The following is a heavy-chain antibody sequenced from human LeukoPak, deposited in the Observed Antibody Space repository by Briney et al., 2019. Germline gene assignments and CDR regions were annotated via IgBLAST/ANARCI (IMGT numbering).Heavy chain of an antibody. CDR1: GFTFSSYG. J-gene: IGHJ4*02. CDR3: AKLFTTVSDFDN. V-gene: IGHV3-30*18. D-gene: IGHD4-17*01. CDR2: ISYDGSNK. Sequence: PGRSLRLSCAASGFTFSSYGMHWVRQAPGKGLEWVAVISYDGSNKYYADSVKGRFTISRDNSKNTLYLQMNSLRAEDTAVYYCAKLFTTVSDFDNWGQGTLVTVSS.